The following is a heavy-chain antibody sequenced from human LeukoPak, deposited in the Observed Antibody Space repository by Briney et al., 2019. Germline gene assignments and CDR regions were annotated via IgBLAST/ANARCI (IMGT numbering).Heavy chain of an antibody. CDR2: ISSSSSYI. J-gene: IGHJ3*02. CDR3: ARDNDFWSGYRHAFDI. D-gene: IGHD3-3*01. CDR1: GFTFSSYS. Sequence: GGSLRLSCAASGFTFSSYSMNWVRQAPGKGLEWVSSISSSSSYIYYADSVKGRFTISRDNAKNSLYLQMNSLRAEDTAVYYCARDNDFWSGYRHAFDIWGQGTMVTVSS. V-gene: IGHV3-21*01.